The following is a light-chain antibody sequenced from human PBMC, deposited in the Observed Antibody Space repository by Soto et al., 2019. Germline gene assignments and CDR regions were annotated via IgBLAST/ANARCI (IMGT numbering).Light chain of an antibody. Sequence: QSVLTQPASVSGSPGQSITISCTVASSDVGLYDFVSWYQQHPGKAPKLLIYEVTYRPSGVSSRFSGSKSGNTASLTISGLQAEDEADYYCNSYTRFSTYVFGTGTKVTV. J-gene: IGLJ1*01. CDR1: SSDVGLYDF. CDR3: NSYTRFSTYV. V-gene: IGLV2-14*01. CDR2: EVT.